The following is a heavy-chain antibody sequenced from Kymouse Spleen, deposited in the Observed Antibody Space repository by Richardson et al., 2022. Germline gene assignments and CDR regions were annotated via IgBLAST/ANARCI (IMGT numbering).Heavy chain of an antibody. V-gene: IGHV3-21*03. CDR2: ISSSSSYI. J-gene: IGHJ4*02. CDR1: GFTFSSYS. D-gene: IGHD3-10*01. CDR3: ARESMVRGVPFDY. Sequence: EVQLVESGGGLVKPGGSLRLSCAASGFTFSSYSMNWVRQAPGKGLEWVSSISSSSSYIYYADSVKGRFTISRDNAKNSLYLQMNSLRAEDTAVYYCARESMVRGVPFDYWGQGTLVTVSS.